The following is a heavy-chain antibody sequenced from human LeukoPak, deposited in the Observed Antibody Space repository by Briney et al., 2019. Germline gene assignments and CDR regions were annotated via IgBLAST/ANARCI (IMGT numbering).Heavy chain of an antibody. CDR2: ISSSSSYI. J-gene: IGHJ4*02. CDR3: ARDFGARGWFDY. CDR1: GFTFSTYN. D-gene: IGHD3-10*01. V-gene: IGHV3-21*01. Sequence: GGFLRLSCSASGFTFSTYNMNWVRQAPGRGLEWVSSISSSSSYIYYADSLKGRFTISRDNAKNSLYLQMNSLRAEDTAVYYCARDFGARGWFDYWGQGTLVTVSS.